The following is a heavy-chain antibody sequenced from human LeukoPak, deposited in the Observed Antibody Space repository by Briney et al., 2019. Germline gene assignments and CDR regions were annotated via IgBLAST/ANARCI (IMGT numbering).Heavy chain of an antibody. D-gene: IGHD2-15*01. J-gene: IGHJ4*02. Sequence: GGSLRLSCAASGFTFSSCGMHWVRQAPGKGLEWVAVIWYDGSNKYYADSVKGRFTISRDNSKNTLYLQMNSLRAEDTAVYYCARDEAPLGYCSGGSCSVGDYWGQGTLVTVSS. V-gene: IGHV3-33*01. CDR2: IWYDGSNK. CDR1: GFTFSSCG. CDR3: ARDEAPLGYCSGGSCSVGDY.